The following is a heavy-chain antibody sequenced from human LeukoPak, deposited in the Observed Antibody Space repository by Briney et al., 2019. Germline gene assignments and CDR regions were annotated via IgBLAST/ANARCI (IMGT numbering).Heavy chain of an antibody. CDR3: AGDRGGWLQRSYYFDY. J-gene: IGHJ4*02. V-gene: IGHV1-69*04. CDR1: GGTFSSYA. CDR2: IIPILGIA. D-gene: IGHD3-10*01. Sequence: ASVKVSCKASGGTFSSYAISWVRQAPGQGLEWMGRIIPILGIANYAQKFQGRVTITADKSTSTAYMELSSLRSEDTAVYYCAGDRGGWLQRSYYFDYWGQGTLVTVSS.